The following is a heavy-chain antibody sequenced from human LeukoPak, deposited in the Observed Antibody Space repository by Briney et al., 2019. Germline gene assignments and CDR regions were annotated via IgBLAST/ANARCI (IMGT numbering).Heavy chain of an antibody. CDR2: INPSGGST. CDR1: GYTFTSYY. CDR3: ARGWELSELGY. Sequence: ASVKVSCKASGYTFTSYYMHWVRQAPGQGLEWMGIINPSGGSTNYAQKFQGRVTMTRDTATSTVYMELSSLRAEDTAVYYCARGWELSELGYWGQGTLVTVSS. D-gene: IGHD1-26*01. J-gene: IGHJ4*02. V-gene: IGHV1-46*03.